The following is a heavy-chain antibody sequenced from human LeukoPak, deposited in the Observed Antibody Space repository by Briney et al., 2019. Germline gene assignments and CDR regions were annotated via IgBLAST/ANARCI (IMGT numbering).Heavy chain of an antibody. V-gene: IGHV4-59*01. CDR2: IYYSGTT. Sequence: SETLSLTCAVYGGSFSGYYWSWIRQSPGKGLEWIGYIYYSGTTNYNPSLKSRVTISVDTSRNQFSLQLRSVTAADTAVYYCAREDPQTTVPEGMDVWGQGTTVIVSS. CDR3: AREDPQTTVPEGMDV. J-gene: IGHJ6*02. D-gene: IGHD4-17*01. CDR1: GGSFSGYY.